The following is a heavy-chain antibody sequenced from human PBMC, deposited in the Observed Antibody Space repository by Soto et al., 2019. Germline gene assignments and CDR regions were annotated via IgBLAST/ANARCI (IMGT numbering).Heavy chain of an antibody. V-gene: IGHV1-18*01. Sequence: ASRKVSCKPSGYTFTSYGTSWVRQAPGHSPACRRWISAYNGNKNYAQKLQGRVTMTTDTSTSTAYMELRSLRSDDTAVYYCARVSTEDIVLRVYAARRNYFDYWGQGTLVTVSS. CDR1: GYTFTSYG. J-gene: IGHJ4*02. CDR3: ARVSTEDIVLRVYAARRNYFDY. CDR2: ISAYNGNK. D-gene: IGHD2-8*01.